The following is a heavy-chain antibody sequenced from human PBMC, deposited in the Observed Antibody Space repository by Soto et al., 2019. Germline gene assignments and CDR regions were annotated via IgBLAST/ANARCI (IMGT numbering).Heavy chain of an antibody. D-gene: IGHD3-22*01. CDR2: IYYSGST. V-gene: IGHV4-31*03. CDR1: GGSISSGGYY. Sequence: QVQLQESGPGLVKPSQTLSLTCTVSGGSISSGGYYWSWIRQHPGKGLEWIGYIYYSGSTYYNPSIKRRVTISVDTSKNQFSLKLSSVTAADTAVYYCARGSYYDSSGYYGPWGQGTLVTVSS. CDR3: ARGSYYDSSGYYGP. J-gene: IGHJ5*02.